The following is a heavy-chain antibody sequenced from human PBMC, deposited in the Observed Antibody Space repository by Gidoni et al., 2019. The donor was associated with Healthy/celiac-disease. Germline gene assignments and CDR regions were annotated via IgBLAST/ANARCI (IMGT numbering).Heavy chain of an antibody. CDR3: ARESSGWYGEGYYYYYGMDV. J-gene: IGHJ6*02. D-gene: IGHD6-19*01. CDR1: EDSVSSNSAA. CDR2: TYYRSKWYN. Sequence: QVQLQQSGPGLVKPSQTLSLTCAISEDSVSSNSAAWNWNRESPSRGLAWLGRTYYRSKWYNDDAVFVKKRITITPDTSQNQLSLQLNSVTPEDTSVYYCARESSGWYGEGYYYYYGMDVWGQGNTVTVSS. V-gene: IGHV6-1*01.